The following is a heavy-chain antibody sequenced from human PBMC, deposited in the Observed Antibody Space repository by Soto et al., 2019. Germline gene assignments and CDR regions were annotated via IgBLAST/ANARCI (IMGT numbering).Heavy chain of an antibody. D-gene: IGHD2-8*01. CDR1: GFTFSNAW. J-gene: IGHJ6*02. CDR2: IKSKTDGGTT. CDR3: VYYASYYGMDV. V-gene: IGHV3-15*07. Sequence: EVQLVESGGGLVKPGGSLRLSCAASGFTFSNAWMNWVRQAPGKGLEWVGRIKSKTDGGTTDYAAPVKGRFTISRDDSKNTLYLQMNSLKTEDTAVYYYVYYASYYGMDVWGQGTTVTVSS.